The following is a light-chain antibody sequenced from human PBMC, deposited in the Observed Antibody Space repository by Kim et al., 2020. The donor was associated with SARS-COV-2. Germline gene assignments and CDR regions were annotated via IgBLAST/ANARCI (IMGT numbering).Light chain of an antibody. Sequence: SVKLACTRGRGHSRYASAGQQQQPGEGPGYLGKLNRGGSRSKGDGIPGRFSGSSSGAERYLTISSLQSEDEADYYCQTWGTGKRVFGGGTQLTVL. J-gene: IGLJ3*02. V-gene: IGLV4-69*01. CDR3: QTWGTGKRV. CDR2: LNRGGSR. CDR1: RGHSRYA.